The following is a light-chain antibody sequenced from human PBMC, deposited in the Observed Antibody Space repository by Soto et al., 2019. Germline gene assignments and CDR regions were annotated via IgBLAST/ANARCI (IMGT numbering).Light chain of an antibody. CDR3: QQYGGSPRVT. CDR1: QSVSSNY. Sequence: EIVLTQSPSTLSLSPGERVTLSCRASQSVSSNYLAWYQQKPGQAPRLLIYSASSRATGIPDRFSGSGSGTDFTLTISRLEPEDFAVYYCQQYGGSPRVTFGGGTKVEIK. CDR2: SAS. J-gene: IGKJ4*01. V-gene: IGKV3-20*01.